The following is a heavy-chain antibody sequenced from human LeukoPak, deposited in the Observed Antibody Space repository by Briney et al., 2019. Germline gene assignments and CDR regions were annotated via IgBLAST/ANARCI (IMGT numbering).Heavy chain of an antibody. V-gene: IGHV4-34*01. CDR1: GGSIHIASFSAYY. J-gene: IGHJ6*02. D-gene: IGHD1-26*01. CDR2: IDQSGNT. CDR3: ARLKWEDTTFRNFYYGMDA. Sequence: SETLSLTCAVYGGSIHIASFSAYYWTWVRQSPGRGLQWIGEIDQSGNTHYNPSLKSRVTMSVDKSKNQFSLKLTSVTAADTAVYYCARLKWEDTTFRNFYYGMDAWGQGTTVIVSS.